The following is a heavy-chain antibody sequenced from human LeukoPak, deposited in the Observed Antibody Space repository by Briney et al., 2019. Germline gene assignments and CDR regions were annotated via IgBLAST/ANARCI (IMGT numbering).Heavy chain of an antibody. D-gene: IGHD1-26*01. CDR3: AREDSGSYYGISYYYGMDV. CDR1: GYTFTSYA. J-gene: IGHJ6*02. CDR2: IIPIFGTA. V-gene: IGHV1-69*13. Sequence: SVKVSCKASGYTFTSYAISWVRQAPGQGLEWMGGIIPIFGTANYAQKLQGRVTITADESTSTAYMELSSLRSEDTAVYYCAREDSGSYYGISYYYGMDVWGQGTTVTVSS.